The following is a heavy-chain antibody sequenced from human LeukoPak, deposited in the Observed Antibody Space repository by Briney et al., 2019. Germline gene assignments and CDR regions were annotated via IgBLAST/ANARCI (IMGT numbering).Heavy chain of an antibody. CDR3: ASLTGRYYFDY. J-gene: IGHJ4*02. CDR2: IYYSGST. V-gene: IGHV4-59*08. CDR1: GGSISSYY. Sequence: SETLSLTCTVSGGSISSYYWSWIRQAPGKGLEWIGDIYYSGSTKYNPSLKSRVIISVDTSKNQFSLMLGSVTAADTAVYYCASLTGRYYFDYWGQGTLVTVSS.